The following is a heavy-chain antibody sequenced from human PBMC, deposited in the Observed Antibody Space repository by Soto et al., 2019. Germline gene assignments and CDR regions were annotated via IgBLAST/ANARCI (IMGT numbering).Heavy chain of an antibody. CDR3: TRIPPNGYCSSSSCSAFDI. Sequence: EVQLVESGGGLVQPGRSLRLSCSASGFTFGDYALSWFRQAPGKGLEWVGFITSKRYGGTTESAASVKGRFSISRDASQSNAFLQMNSLKTEDTAVYYCTRIPPNGYCSSSSCSAFDIWGQGTMVTVSS. D-gene: IGHD2-2*01. V-gene: IGHV3-49*03. J-gene: IGHJ3*02. CDR1: GFTFGDYA. CDR2: ITSKRYGGTT.